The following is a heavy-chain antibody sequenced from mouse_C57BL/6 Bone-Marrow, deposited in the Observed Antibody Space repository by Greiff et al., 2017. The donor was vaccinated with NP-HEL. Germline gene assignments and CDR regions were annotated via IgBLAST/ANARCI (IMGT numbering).Heavy chain of an antibody. CDR2: IYPRSGNT. J-gene: IGHJ2*01. D-gene: IGHD2-5*01. CDR1: GYTLTSYG. Sequence: VQLQQSGAELARPGASVKLSCKASGYTLTSYGISWVKQRTGQGLEWIGEIYPRSGNTYYNEKFKGKATLTADKSSSTAYMELRSLTSEDSAVYFCARSGDSNSFDYWGQGTTLTVSS. V-gene: IGHV1-81*01. CDR3: ARSGDSNSFDY.